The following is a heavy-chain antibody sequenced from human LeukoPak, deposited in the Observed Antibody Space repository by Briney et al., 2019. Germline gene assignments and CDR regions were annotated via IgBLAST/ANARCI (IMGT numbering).Heavy chain of an antibody. CDR2: INPNSGGT. D-gene: IGHD3-22*01. V-gene: IGHV1-2*02. CDR1: GYTFTVYY. Sequence: ASVNVSCKASGYTFTVYYMHWVRQAPGQGLEWMGWINPNSGGTNYAQKFQGRVTMTRDTSISTAYMELSRLRSDDTAVYYCWVVITHDAFDIWGQGTMVTVSS. CDR3: WVVITHDAFDI. J-gene: IGHJ3*02.